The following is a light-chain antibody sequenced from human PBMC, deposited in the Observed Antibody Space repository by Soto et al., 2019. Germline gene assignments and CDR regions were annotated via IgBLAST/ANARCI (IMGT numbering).Light chain of an antibody. Sequence: DSQMTQPPSSRSASVGDRVTITCRASQRISTYLTWFQQKPGKAPKVLIYGASSLQSGVPSRFSGSGSGTDFTLTISSLQPEDFATYFCQQTYSTPWTFGQGTKVDIK. CDR3: QQTYSTPWT. CDR2: GAS. V-gene: IGKV1-39*01. J-gene: IGKJ1*01. CDR1: QRISTY.